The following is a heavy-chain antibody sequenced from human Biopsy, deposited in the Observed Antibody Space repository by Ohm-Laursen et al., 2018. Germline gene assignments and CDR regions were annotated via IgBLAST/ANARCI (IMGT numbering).Heavy chain of an antibody. Sequence: ASVKVSCKASGYSFTDFDINWVRQAAGQGLEWVGLVNPKRRDTRYSQKFQGRVTMTSDTSVRTVYMELSRLRPEDTATYYCARDTDRTPGELDHWGQGTPVIV. V-gene: IGHV1-8*02. CDR2: VNPKRRDT. J-gene: IGHJ4*02. CDR3: ARDTDRTPGELDH. CDR1: GYSFTDFD. D-gene: IGHD1-14*01.